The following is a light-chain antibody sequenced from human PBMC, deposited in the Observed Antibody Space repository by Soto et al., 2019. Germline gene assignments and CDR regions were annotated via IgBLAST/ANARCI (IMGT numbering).Light chain of an antibody. J-gene: IGKJ5*01. Sequence: EIVMTQSPATLAVSPGERATLSCRASQSVSSNLAWYQQKPGQAPTLVIYGASARATGIPARFSGSGSGTEFTLTISSLQSEDFAVYYCQQRSNWVTFGQGTRLEIK. CDR1: QSVSSN. CDR2: GAS. V-gene: IGKV3-15*01. CDR3: QQRSNWVT.